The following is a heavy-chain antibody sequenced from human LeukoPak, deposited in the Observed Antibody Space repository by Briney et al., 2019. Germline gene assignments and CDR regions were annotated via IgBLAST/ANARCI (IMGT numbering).Heavy chain of an antibody. V-gene: IGHV3-74*01. CDR1: GFTFSSYW. D-gene: IGHD1-26*01. J-gene: IGHJ4*02. Sequence: PGGSLRLSCAASGFTFSSYWMHWVRQAPGKELVWVSRINSDGSSTSYADSVKGRFTISRDNAKNTLYLQMSSLRAEDTAVYYCAKDEGKVGATSDYWGQGTLVIVSS. CDR3: AKDEGKVGATSDY. CDR2: INSDGSST.